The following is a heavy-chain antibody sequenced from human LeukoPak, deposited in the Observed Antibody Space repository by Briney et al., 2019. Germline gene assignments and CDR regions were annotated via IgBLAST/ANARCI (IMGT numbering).Heavy chain of an antibody. D-gene: IGHD4-17*01. CDR3: ARQGPTVYYYYMDV. CDR1: GYTFTSYG. CDR2: ISAYNGNT. Sequence: WASVKVSCKASGYTFTSYGISWVRQAPGQGLEWMGWISAYNGNTNYAQKLQGRVTMTTDTSTSTAYMELRGLRSDDTAVYYCARQGPTVYYYYMDVWGKGTTVTVSS. V-gene: IGHV1-18*01. J-gene: IGHJ6*03.